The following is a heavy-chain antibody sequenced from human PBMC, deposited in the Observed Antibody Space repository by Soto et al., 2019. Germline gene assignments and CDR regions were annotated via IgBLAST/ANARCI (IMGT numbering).Heavy chain of an antibody. J-gene: IGHJ4*02. CDR1: GASFSSYY. Sequence: LADTWTVSGASFSSYYRSWIRQPSGKGPEWIGRIYASGNTNYNPSLKSRVTMSVDASKNQFSLKLSSVTAADTAVYYCARDLKFGQADYWGQGAQVTVSS. V-gene: IGHV4-4*07. CDR2: IYASGNT. D-gene: IGHD3-10*01. CDR3: ARDLKFGQADY.